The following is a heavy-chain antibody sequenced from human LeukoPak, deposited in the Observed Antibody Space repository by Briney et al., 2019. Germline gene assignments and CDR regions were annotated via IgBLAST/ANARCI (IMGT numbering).Heavy chain of an antibody. V-gene: IGHV3-64*01. CDR2: ISQNGADR. Sequence: QSGGSLRHSCAASGFTFSSYAMHWVRQAPGKGLESVSAISQNGADRYYANSVEVRFTVSRDNSKNTLSLQMDSLKPEDEAVYYCARCLATCQAFDMWGLGTMVTVSS. CDR3: ARCLATCQAFDM. D-gene: IGHD5/OR15-5a*01. CDR1: GFTFSSYA. J-gene: IGHJ3*02.